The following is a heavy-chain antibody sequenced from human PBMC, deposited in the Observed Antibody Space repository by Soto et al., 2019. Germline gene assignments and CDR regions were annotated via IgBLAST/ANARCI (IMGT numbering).Heavy chain of an antibody. J-gene: IGHJ5*02. V-gene: IGHV1-18*01. CDR2: IGADNGDT. CDR1: GYTFSTYG. CDR3: ARDWNGAEGFDP. D-gene: IGHD3-3*01. Sequence: QVQLVQSGAEVKKPGASVKVSCKASGYTFSTYGFSWVRQAPAQGLEWMGWIGADNGDTNYAQKFQGRVTMTTDTSTTTSYMEFRSLTYYDTGMYFCARDWNGAEGFDPRGQGTLVTVSS.